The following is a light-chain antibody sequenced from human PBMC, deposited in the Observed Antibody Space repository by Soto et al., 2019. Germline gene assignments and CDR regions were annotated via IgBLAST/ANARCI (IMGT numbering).Light chain of an antibody. J-gene: IGLJ2*01. CDR3: PYYDAILSVSKI. CDR2: SHN. V-gene: IGLV1-40*01. CDR1: SSNIGSGYD. Sequence: QSVLTQPPSVSGAAGQRVTISCTGSSSNIGSGYDVHWYRQFPGTAPKLLIYSHNNRPSGGPDRFSASTPGTSSSLAITGLHAEDEDTYYCPYYDAILSVSKIFGGGTKVT.